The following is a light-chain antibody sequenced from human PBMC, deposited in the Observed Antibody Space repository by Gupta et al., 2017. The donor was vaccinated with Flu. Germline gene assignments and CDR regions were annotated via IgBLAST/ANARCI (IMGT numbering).Light chain of an antibody. V-gene: IGKV3-15*01. CDR1: QSITTN. CDR2: EAS. Sequence: EVVMTPSPATLSASPGERATLFCRASQSITTNLAWYQHKAGQAPRLLLYEASTRATDIPARFRGSGSGTVFTLPIDSLQPEDFALYYCQQYNKGVGSFGQGTRLEIK. J-gene: IGKJ2*04. CDR3: QQYNKGVGS.